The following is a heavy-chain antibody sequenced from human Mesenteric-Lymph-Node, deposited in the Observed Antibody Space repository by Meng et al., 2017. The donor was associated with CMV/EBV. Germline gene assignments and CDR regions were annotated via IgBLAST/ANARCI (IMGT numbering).Heavy chain of an antibody. V-gene: IGHV4-39*07. CDR3: ASPPLDYDFWSGANYFDD. CDR1: GGSISSSSSY. D-gene: IGHD3-3*01. J-gene: IGHJ4*02. Sequence: SETLSLTCTVSGGSISSSSSYWGWIRQPPGKGLEWIGSIYYSGSTYYNPSLKSRVTISVDTSKNQFSLKLSSVTAADTAVYYCASPPLDYDFWSGANYFDDWGQGTLVTVSS. CDR2: IYYSGST.